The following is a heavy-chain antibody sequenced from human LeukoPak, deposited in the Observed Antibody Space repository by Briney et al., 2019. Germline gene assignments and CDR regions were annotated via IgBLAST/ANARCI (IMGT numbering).Heavy chain of an antibody. J-gene: IGHJ5*02. D-gene: IGHD3-16*02. CDR3: ARAKDYVWGSYRSGYWFDP. CDR1: GGSFSGYY. V-gene: IGHV4-34*01. CDR2: INHSGST. Sequence: SETLSLTCTVYGGSFSGYYWSWIRQPPGRGLEGIGEINHSGSTNYNPSLKSRVTISVDTSKNQFSLKLSSVTAADTAVYYCARAKDYVWGSYRSGYWFDPWGQGTLVTVSS.